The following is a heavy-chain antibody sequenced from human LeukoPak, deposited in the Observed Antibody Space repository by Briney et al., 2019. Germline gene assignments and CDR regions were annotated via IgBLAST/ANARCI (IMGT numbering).Heavy chain of an antibody. D-gene: IGHD5-24*01. Sequence: PSETLSLTCTVSGGSVSSGSYYWSWIRQPPGKGLEWIGYIYYSGSTNYNPSLKSRVTISVDTSKNQFSLKLSSVTAADTAVYYCARVPFADGATADYWGQGTLVTVSS. CDR2: IYYSGST. J-gene: IGHJ4*02. CDR1: GGSVSSGSYY. CDR3: ARVPFADGATADY. V-gene: IGHV4-61*01.